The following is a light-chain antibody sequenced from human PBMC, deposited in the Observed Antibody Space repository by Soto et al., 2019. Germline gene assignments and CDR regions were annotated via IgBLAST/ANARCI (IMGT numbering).Light chain of an antibody. CDR2: SAS. V-gene: IGKV3-20*01. Sequence: EIVMAHSPATLSVSPGGIAALSCRASQSVSNNLAWYQQKPGQAPRLLIYSASSRATGIPDRFSGSGSGTDFTLTISRLETEDFAVYYCQQYGSSPRTFGQGTKVDIK. J-gene: IGKJ1*01. CDR3: QQYGSSPRT. CDR1: QSVSNN.